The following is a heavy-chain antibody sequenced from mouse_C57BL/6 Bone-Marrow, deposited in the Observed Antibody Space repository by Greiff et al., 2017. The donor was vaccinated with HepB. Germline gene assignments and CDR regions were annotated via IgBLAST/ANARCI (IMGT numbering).Heavy chain of an antibody. CDR3: TVYYYAMDY. J-gene: IGHJ4*01. V-gene: IGHV6-3*01. CDR2: IRLKSDNYAT. Sequence: DVKLVESGGGLVQPGGSMKLSCVASGFTFSNYWMNWVRQSPEKGLEWVAQIRLKSDNYATHYAESVKGRFTISRDDSKSSVYLQMHNLRAEDTGIYYCTVYYYAMDYWGQGTSVTVSS. CDR1: GFTFSNYW.